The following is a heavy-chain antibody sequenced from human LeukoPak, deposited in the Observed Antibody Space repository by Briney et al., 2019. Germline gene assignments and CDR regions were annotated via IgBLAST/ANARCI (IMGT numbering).Heavy chain of an antibody. CDR1: GYTFTGYY. CDR2: INPNSGGT. J-gene: IGHJ4*02. V-gene: IGHV1-2*02. CDR3: ARGVISSWRYFDY. Sequence: ASVKVSCKASGYTFTGYYMHWVRQAPGQGLEWMGWINPNSGGTNYAQKFQGRVTMTRDTSISTAYMELSRLRSDDTAVYYCARGVISSWRYFDYWGQGTLVTVSS. D-gene: IGHD6-13*01.